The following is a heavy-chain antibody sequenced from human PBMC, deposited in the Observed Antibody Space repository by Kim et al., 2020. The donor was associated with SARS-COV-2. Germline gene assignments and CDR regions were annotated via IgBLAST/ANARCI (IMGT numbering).Heavy chain of an antibody. CDR2: ST. J-gene: IGHJ4*02. CDR3: ARRAMTGYYDY. D-gene: IGHD3-9*01. Sequence: STNSNPALKSRVTVSVDTSKNQFSLKLSSVTAADTAVYYCARRAMTGYYDYWGQGTLVTVSS. V-gene: IGHV4-61*07.